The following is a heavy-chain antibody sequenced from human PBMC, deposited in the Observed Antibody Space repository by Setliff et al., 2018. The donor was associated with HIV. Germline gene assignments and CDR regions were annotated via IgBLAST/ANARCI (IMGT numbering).Heavy chain of an antibody. CDR1: GYSFTAYY. CDR2: IQTNSGGT. D-gene: IGHD3-10*01. J-gene: IGHJ3*02. Sequence: ASVKVSCKTSGYSFTAYYIHFVRQAPGQRLEWMGWIQTNSGGTKIAQKFQGRVTMTRDTSISTTYMELNSLTSDDTAVYYCARESSTVRGVIDIWGQGTMVTVSS. CDR3: ARESSTVRGVIDI. V-gene: IGHV1-2*02.